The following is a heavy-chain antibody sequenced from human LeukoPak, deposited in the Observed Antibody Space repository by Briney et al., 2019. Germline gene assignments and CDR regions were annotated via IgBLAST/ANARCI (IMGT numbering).Heavy chain of an antibody. CDR2: IKSKTDGETI. J-gene: IGHJ4*02. CDR1: GLTFSRAW. V-gene: IGHV3-15*01. CDR3: ATASSGLFY. D-gene: IGHD3-16*01. Sequence: PGEALRLSCAASGLTFSRAWMSSVRQAPGGGLEWVGRIKSKTDGETIEFVAPGKGRFTIARDDSQNTLYLQMDSLRTEDTGVYYCATASSGLFYWGRGTLVAVSS.